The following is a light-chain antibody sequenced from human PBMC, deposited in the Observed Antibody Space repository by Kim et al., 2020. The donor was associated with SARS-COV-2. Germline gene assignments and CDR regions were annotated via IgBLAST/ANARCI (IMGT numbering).Light chain of an antibody. CDR1: SSNIGKNY. CDR2: DNY. CDR3: GSWDNSLSAGV. Sequence: QSVLTQPPSVSAAPGQKVTISCSGSSSNIGKNYVSWYQQFPGTAPKLLIYDNYKRPPGIPDRFSGSKSGTSATLGITGLQTGDEADYYCGSWDNSLSAGVFGGGTKLTVL. V-gene: IGLV1-51*01. J-gene: IGLJ3*02.